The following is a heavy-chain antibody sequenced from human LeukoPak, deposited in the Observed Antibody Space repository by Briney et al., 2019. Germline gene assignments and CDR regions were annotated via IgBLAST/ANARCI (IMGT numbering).Heavy chain of an antibody. CDR2: IHPSGGST. CDR1: GYIFTNHY. J-gene: IGHJ4*02. V-gene: IGHV1-46*01. D-gene: IGHD5-18*01. CDR3: ARMGMDSAMVTNFFDS. Sequence: ASVKLSCKASGYIFTNHYIHWVRQAPGQGLEWMGVIHPSGGSTSYAPKFQGRVVMTKDTSTSTVYLDLSSLRFEDTALYYCARMGMDSAMVTNFFDSWGQGTMVTVSS.